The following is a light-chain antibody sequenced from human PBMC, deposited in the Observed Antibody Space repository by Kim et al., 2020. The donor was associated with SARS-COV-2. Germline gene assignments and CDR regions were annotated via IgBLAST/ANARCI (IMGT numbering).Light chain of an antibody. CDR3: QAWDSSTVV. J-gene: IGLJ2*01. Sequence: AYPGPTARLTCSGDKLGNKFAHWHQQKPGHSPVLVIYQVSKRPSGIPERFSGSNSGNTASLTIRGTQAMDEADYYCQAWDSSTVVFGGGTQLSVL. CDR1: KLGNKF. CDR2: QVS. V-gene: IGLV3-1*01.